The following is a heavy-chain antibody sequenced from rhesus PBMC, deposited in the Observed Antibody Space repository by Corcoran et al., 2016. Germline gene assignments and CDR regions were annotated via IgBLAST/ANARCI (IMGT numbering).Heavy chain of an antibody. D-gene: IGHD6-13*01. Sequence: QVQLQASGPGLVKPSETLSLPCDISGGYVSADWWSCIRQSPGMGLEWIGEILVNSGATNYTPSRRRRVTMSKDTPRNRFSRKRASVTAADTAVYYCTTHLAWSHLNFWVRGVLVTVSS. CDR2: ILVNSGAT. V-gene: IGHV4-80*01. J-gene: IGHJ5-1*01. CDR1: GGYVSADW. CDR3: TTHLAWSHLNF.